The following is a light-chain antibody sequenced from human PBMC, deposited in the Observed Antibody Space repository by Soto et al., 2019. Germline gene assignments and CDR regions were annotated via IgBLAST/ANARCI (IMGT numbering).Light chain of an antibody. CDR2: AAS. V-gene: IGKV1-39*01. CDR3: QQSYSTPRT. CDR1: QSISSY. Sequence: DIQMTQSPSSLSASVGDRVTITCRASQSISSYLDWYQQKPGKAPKLVIYAASSLQSGVSLRFSGSGSGTDLTLTISSLQPEDFATYYSQQSYSTPRTFGQGTKVEIK. J-gene: IGKJ1*01.